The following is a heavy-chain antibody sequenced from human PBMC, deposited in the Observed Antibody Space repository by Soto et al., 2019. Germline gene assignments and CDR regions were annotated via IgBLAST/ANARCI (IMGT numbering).Heavy chain of an antibody. CDR2: ISHDGVTK. V-gene: IGHV3-30-3*01. D-gene: IGHD3-3*02. CDR1: GSSFPKYP. Sequence: GGSLRLSCAASGSSFPKYPMHWVRQTPDKGLAWVAVISHDGVTKNSADSVKGRFSISRDNSRNTLYLEMNSLRTEDPAMYYWVRGGYSSIWERLDPGGQGALVTVSS. CDR3: VRGGYSSIWERLDP. J-gene: IGHJ5*02.